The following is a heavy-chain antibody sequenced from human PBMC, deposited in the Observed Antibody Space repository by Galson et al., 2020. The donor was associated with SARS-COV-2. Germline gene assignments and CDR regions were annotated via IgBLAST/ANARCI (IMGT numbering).Heavy chain of an antibody. V-gene: IGHV3-33*01. J-gene: IGHJ4*02. D-gene: IGHD2-15*01. CDR2: IWPDGVKK. CDR3: AGGGVSVGSRGSDY. Sequence: GESLKISCAASGFTFSTCGMHWVRQAPGKGLEWVAAIWPDGVKKYYEDSVRGRFTITKDNSKNTLYRQMNSLTADDPARYYCAGGGVSVGSRGSDYWGQGTLVTVSS. CDR1: GFTFSTCG.